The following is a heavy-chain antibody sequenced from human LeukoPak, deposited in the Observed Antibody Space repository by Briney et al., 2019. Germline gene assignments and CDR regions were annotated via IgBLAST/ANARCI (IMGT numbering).Heavy chain of an antibody. V-gene: IGHV4-59*01. CDR1: GGSISSYY. CDR2: IYYSGST. CDR3: ARGSPHLFRPFGVVIIGAFDI. D-gene: IGHD3-3*01. Sequence: SETLSLTCTVSGGSISSYYWSWIRQPPGKGLEWIGYIYYSGSTNYNPSLKSRVTISVDTSKNQFSLKLSSVTAADTAVYYCARGSPHLFRPFGVVIIGAFDIWGQGTMVTVSS. J-gene: IGHJ3*02.